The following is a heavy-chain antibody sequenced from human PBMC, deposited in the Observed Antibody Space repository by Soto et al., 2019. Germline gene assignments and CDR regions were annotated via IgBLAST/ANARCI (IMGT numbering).Heavy chain of an antibody. J-gene: IGHJ3*02. CDR3: AKDPTVDYVGAFDI. CDR2: VTASGSKT. Sequence: EVQLLESGGGLVQPGGSLRLSCEASGFSFRSYAMSWVRQAPGKGPEWVSGVTASGSKTYYADSVKGLFTISRDNSKDAWYLQMNSLRAEDTAVYYCAKDPTVDYVGAFDIWGQGTRVTVSS. V-gene: IGHV3-23*01. CDR1: GFSFRSYA. D-gene: IGHD4-17*01.